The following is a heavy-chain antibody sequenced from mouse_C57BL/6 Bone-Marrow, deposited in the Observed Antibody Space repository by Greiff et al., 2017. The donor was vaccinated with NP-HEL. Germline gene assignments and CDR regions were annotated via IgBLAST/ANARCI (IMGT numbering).Heavy chain of an antibody. CDR1: GYTFTSYW. Sequence: QVQLQQPGAELVKPGASVKLSCKASGYTFTSYWMHWVKQRPGRGLERIGRIDPNSGGTKYNEKFKSKATLTVDKPSSTAYMQLSSLTSEDSAVYYCARYGGGYYGYFDYWGQGTTLTVSS. J-gene: IGHJ2*01. V-gene: IGHV1-72*01. CDR3: ARYGGGYYGYFDY. D-gene: IGHD2-3*01. CDR2: IDPNSGGT.